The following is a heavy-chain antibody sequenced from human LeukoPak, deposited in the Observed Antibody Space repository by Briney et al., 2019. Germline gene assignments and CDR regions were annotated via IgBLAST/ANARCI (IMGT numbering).Heavy chain of an antibody. Sequence: GGSLRLSCAASGFTFSSYAMSWVRPAPGKGLEWVSAISGSGGSTYYADSVKGRFTISRDNSKNTLYLQMNSLRAEDTAVYYCAKDSGPWGERASSDYWGQGTLVTVSS. CDR3: AKDSGPWGERASSDY. V-gene: IGHV3-23*01. J-gene: IGHJ4*02. CDR1: GFTFSSYA. CDR2: ISGSGGST. D-gene: IGHD3-16*01.